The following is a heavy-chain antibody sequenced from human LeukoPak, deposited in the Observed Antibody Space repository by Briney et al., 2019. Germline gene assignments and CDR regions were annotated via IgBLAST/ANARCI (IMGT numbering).Heavy chain of an antibody. J-gene: IGHJ6*03. CDR1: GGSISSGDYY. Sequence: PSETLSLTCTVSGGSISSGDYYWSWIRQPPGKGLEWIGYIYYIGNTFYNPSLKSRVTISVDTSKNQFSLKLSSVTAADTAVYYCTGSWTYAFRNQWDYYYMDVWGKGTTVTVSS. CDR2: IYYIGNT. CDR3: TGSWTYAFRNQWDYYYMDV. V-gene: IGHV4-30-4*01. D-gene: IGHD1-14*01.